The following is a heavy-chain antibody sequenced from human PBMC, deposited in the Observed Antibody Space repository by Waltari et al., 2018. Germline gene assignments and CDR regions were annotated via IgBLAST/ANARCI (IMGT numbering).Heavy chain of an antibody. D-gene: IGHD3-10*01. CDR2: IYIGGST. CDR3: AKDSSYYNVHDAFDI. Sequence: EVQLLESGGGLVQPGGSLRLSCAASGFTFSSYAMSWVRQAPGKGLEWGVVIYIGGSTYYADSVKGRFTISRDNSKNTLYLQMNSLRAEDTSVYYCAKDSSYYNVHDAFDIWGQGTMVTVSS. V-gene: IGHV3-23*03. CDR1: GFTFSSYA. J-gene: IGHJ3*02.